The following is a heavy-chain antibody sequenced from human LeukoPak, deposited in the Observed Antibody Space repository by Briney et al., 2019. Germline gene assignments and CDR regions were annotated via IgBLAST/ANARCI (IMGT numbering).Heavy chain of an antibody. Sequence: GRSLRLSCAASGFTFSSYAMHWVRQAPGKGLEWVAVISYDGSNKYYADSVKGRFTTSRDNSKNTLYLQMNSLRAEDTAVYYCARDREWEPIDYYYGMDVWGQGTTVTVSS. J-gene: IGHJ6*02. V-gene: IGHV3-30-3*01. CDR1: GFTFSSYA. D-gene: IGHD1-26*01. CDR2: ISYDGSNK. CDR3: ARDREWEPIDYYYGMDV.